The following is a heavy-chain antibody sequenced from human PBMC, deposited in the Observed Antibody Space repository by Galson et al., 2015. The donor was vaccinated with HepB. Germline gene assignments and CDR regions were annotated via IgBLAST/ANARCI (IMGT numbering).Heavy chain of an antibody. J-gene: IGHJ4*02. CDR2: ISSSSSYT. CDR1: GFTFSDYY. D-gene: IGHD3-10*02. Sequence: SLRLSCAASGFTFSDYYMSWIRQAPGKGLEWVSYISSSSSYTNYADSVKGRFTISRDNAKNSLYLQMNSLRAEDTAVYYCARGQVFGRGFADWRFDYWGQGTLVTVSS. V-gene: IGHV3-11*06. CDR3: ARGQVFGRGFADWRFDY.